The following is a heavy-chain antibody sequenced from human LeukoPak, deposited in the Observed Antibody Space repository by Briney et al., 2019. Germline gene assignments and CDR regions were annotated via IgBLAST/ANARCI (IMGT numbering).Heavy chain of an antibody. J-gene: IGHJ4*02. CDR2: IRSKAYGGTT. D-gene: IGHD3-22*01. Sequence: GGSLRLSCTASGFTFGDYAMSWFRQAPGKGLEWVGFIRSKAYGGTTEYAASVKGRFTISRDDSKSIAYLQMNSLKTEDTAVYYCTRGRVADYYDSSGYFDYWGQGTLVTVSS. V-gene: IGHV3-49*03. CDR1: GFTFGDYA. CDR3: TRGRVADYYDSSGYFDY.